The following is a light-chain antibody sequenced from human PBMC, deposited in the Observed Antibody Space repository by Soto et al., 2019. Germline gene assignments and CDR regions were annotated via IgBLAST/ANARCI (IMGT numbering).Light chain of an antibody. CDR2: DND. CDR1: SSNIENNY. Sequence: QSVLTQPPSVSAAPGQKVTISCSGSSSNIENNYVSWYQQLPGTAPKLLIYDNDKRPSVIPDRFSGSKSGTSATLGITGLQTGDEADYYCGTWDSSLSGVVFGGGTKLTVL. CDR3: GTWDSSLSGVV. J-gene: IGLJ2*01. V-gene: IGLV1-51*01.